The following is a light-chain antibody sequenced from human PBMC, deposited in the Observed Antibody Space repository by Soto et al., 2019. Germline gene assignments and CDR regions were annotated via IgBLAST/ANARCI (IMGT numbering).Light chain of an antibody. Sequence: QSALTQPPSASGSPGQSVTISCTGTSSDVGGYKYVSWYHHHPGKAPKVVIYEVTKRPSGVPDRFSGSQSGNTASLTVSGLQAEDEADYYCSSYGGTNNVVFGGGTKLTVL. V-gene: IGLV2-8*01. CDR2: EVT. CDR3: SSYGGTNNVV. J-gene: IGLJ2*01. CDR1: SSDVGGYKY.